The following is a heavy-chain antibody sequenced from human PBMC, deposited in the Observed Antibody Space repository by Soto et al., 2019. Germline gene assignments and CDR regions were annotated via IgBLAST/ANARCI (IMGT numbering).Heavy chain of an antibody. D-gene: IGHD3-22*01. CDR1: GVAFSTYS. V-gene: IGHV3-48*01. CDR2: ISSRSSTT. CDR3: VRDSSDSTGYRDY. Sequence: FMRLSCAASGVAFSTYSMDWVRQDPGKGLEWVAYISSRSSTTYYADSVRGRFTISRDNAKNSLYLQMNSLRVEDTAVYYCVRDSSDSTGYRDYWGQGTLVTVS. J-gene: IGHJ4*02.